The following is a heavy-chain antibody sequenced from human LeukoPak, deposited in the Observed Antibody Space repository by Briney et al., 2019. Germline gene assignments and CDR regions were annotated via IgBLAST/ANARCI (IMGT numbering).Heavy chain of an antibody. CDR1: GGTFSSYA. Sequence: SVKVSCKASGGTFSSYAISWVRQAPGQGLEWMGGIIPIFGTANYAQKFQGRVTITADESTSTAYMELSSLRSEDTAVYYCAGSLSIQLWGPFDKPAPSYYYYGMDVWGQGTTVTVSS. CDR3: AGSLSIQLWGPFDKPAPSYYYYGMDV. CDR2: IIPIFGTA. V-gene: IGHV1-69*01. J-gene: IGHJ6*02. D-gene: IGHD5-18*01.